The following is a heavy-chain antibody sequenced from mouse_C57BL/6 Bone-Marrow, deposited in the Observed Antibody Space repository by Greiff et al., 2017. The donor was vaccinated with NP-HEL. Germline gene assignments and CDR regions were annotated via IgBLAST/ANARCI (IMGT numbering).Heavy chain of an antibody. CDR1: GYTFTDYN. D-gene: IGHD2-3*01. J-gene: IGHJ1*03. Sequence: VQLQQSGPELVKPGASVKIPCKASGYTFTDYNMDWVKQSHGKSLEWIGDINPNNGGTIYNQKFKGKATLTVDKSSSTAYMELRSLTSEDTAVDYCARDYDGYPSYWYFDVWGTGTTVTVSS. CDR3: ARDYDGYPSYWYFDV. CDR2: INPNNGGT. V-gene: IGHV1-18*01.